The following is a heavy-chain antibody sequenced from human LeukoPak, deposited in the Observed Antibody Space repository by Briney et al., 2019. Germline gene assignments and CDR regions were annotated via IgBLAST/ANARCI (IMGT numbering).Heavy chain of an antibody. CDR3: ARGGWFAPISHYYYYFYMDV. CDR1: GGTFSSYA. D-gene: IGHD6-19*01. J-gene: IGHJ6*03. V-gene: IGHV1-69*04. CDR2: IIPILGIA. Sequence: ASVKVSCKASGGTFSSYAISWVRQAPGQGLEWMGRIIPILGIANYAQKFQGRVTITADKSTSTAYMELSSLRSEDTAVYYCARGGWFAPISHYYYYFYMDVWGXGTXVTXXS.